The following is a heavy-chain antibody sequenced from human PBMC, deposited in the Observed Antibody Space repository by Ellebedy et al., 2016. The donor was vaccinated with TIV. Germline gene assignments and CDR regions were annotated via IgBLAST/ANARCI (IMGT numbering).Heavy chain of an antibody. CDR2: ISWNSYSI. Sequence: SLKISCAASGFAFDEYAVHWVRQAPGKGLEWVSGISWNSYSIGYADSVKGRFTISRDNAKNSLYLQMNSLRAEDTALYYCAKGRHYYGSGTWSYFDYWGQGTLVTVSS. CDR1: GFAFDEYA. J-gene: IGHJ4*02. D-gene: IGHD3-10*01. V-gene: IGHV3-9*01. CDR3: AKGRHYYGSGTWSYFDY.